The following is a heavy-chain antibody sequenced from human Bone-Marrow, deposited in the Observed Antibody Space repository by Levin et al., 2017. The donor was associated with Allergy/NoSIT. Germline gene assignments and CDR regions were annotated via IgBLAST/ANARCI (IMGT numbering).Heavy chain of an antibody. CDR3: ARQPMVTGTFDY. J-gene: IGHJ4*02. Sequence: KASETLSLTCTVSGGSISSTSDYWGWIRQPPGKGLEWIGSFYFSGNTYYNPSLKSRVTISVDTSKSQFSLRLSSVTAADTAIYYCARQPMVTGTFDYWGQGTLVTVSS. V-gene: IGHV4-39*01. CDR2: FYFSGNT. D-gene: IGHD2-21*02. CDR1: GGSISSTSDY.